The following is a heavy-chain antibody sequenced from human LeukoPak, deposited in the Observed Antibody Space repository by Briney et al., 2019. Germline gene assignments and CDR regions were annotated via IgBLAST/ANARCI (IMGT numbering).Heavy chain of an antibody. V-gene: IGHV1-18*01. CDR1: GYIFTKYG. CDR3: ARDRGLSCIGGTCSMES. D-gene: IGHD2-15*01. CDR2: ISTYDGNA. Sequence: ASVKVSCKSSGYIFTKYGISWVRQAPGQGLEWMGWISTYDGNANYAQQLQGRVTMTKDASTSTAYMELRSLISDDTAVYYCARDRGLSCIGGTCSMESWGQGTLVTVSS. J-gene: IGHJ5*02.